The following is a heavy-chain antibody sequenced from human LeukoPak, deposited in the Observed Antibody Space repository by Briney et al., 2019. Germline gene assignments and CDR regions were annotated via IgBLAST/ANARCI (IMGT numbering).Heavy chain of an antibody. CDR3: ARGPGDIDL. Sequence: SETLSLTCAVYGGSFSGYYWSWIRQPPGKGLEWIGYIYYSGSTNYNPSLKSRVTISVDTSKNQFSLKLSSVTAADTAVYYCARGPGDIDLWGRGTLVTVSS. J-gene: IGHJ2*01. D-gene: IGHD4-17*01. V-gene: IGHV4-59*01. CDR1: GGSFSGYY. CDR2: IYYSGST.